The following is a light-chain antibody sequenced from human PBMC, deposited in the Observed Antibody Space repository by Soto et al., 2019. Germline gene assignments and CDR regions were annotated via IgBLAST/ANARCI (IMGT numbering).Light chain of an antibody. Sequence: DIQMTQSPSTLSASVGDRVTITCRASQSISSWLAWYQQKPGKAPKLLIYKASSLASGVPSRFRGSGSGTEFTLTISSLQPDDFATYYCQQYNSYPYPFGQGTKLEIK. CDR3: QQYNSYPYP. V-gene: IGKV1-5*03. CDR1: QSISSW. CDR2: KAS. J-gene: IGKJ2*01.